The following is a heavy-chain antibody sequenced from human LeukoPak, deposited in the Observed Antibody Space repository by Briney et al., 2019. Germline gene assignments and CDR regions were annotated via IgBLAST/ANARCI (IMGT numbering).Heavy chain of an antibody. CDR1: GFTFSSYG. D-gene: IGHD3-9*01. CDR2: IRYDGSHK. Sequence: GGSLRLSCAAYGFTFSSYGIHWVRQAPGKGLEWVAFIRYDGSHKYYADSVKGRFTISRDNPKNTLYLQMNSLRAEDTAVYSCAKDRPMRIRSFDWLTYYFDYWGQGTLVTVSS. J-gene: IGHJ4*02. CDR3: AKDRPMRIRSFDWLTYYFDY. V-gene: IGHV3-30*02.